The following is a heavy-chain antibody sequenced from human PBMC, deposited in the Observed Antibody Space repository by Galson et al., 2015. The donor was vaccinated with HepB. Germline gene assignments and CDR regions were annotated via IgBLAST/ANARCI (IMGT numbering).Heavy chain of an antibody. Sequence: SLRLSCAASGFTFSSYSMNWVRQAPGKGLEWVSYISSSSSTIYYGDSVKGRFTISRDNAKNSLYLQMNSLRAEDTAVYYCARDNSYCSGGSCYMVYAFDIWGQGTMVTVSS. CDR1: GFTFSSYS. CDR3: ARDNSYCSGGSCYMVYAFDI. J-gene: IGHJ3*02. V-gene: IGHV3-48*01. CDR2: ISSSSSTI. D-gene: IGHD2-15*01.